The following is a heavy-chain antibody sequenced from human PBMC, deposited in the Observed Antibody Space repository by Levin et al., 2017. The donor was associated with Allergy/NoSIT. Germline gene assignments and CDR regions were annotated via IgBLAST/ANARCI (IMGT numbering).Heavy chain of an antibody. Sequence: GGSLRLSCTASGFTFGDYAMSWFRQAPGKGLEWVGFIRSKAYGGTTEYAASVKGRFTISRDDSKSIAYLQMNSLKTADTAVYYCTRVDGELKFDYWGQGTLVTVSS. CDR3: TRVDGELKFDY. V-gene: IGHV3-49*03. CDR2: IRSKAYGGTT. CDR1: GFTFGDYA. J-gene: IGHJ4*02. D-gene: IGHD1-26*01.